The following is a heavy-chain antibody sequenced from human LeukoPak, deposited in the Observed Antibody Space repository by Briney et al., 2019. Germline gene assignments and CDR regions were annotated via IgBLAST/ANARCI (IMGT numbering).Heavy chain of an antibody. D-gene: IGHD6-13*01. V-gene: IGHV3-23*01. Sequence: GGSLRLSCAASGFTFTSYRMNWVRQAPGKGLAWVSGVSSSGDNTHYADSVKGRFTISRDNSKNTLYLQMNSLRAEDTAVYYCAKDHVGRAATGPFDYRGQGTLVTVSS. CDR3: AKDHVGRAATGPFDY. J-gene: IGHJ4*02. CDR2: VSSSGDNT. CDR1: GFTFTSYR.